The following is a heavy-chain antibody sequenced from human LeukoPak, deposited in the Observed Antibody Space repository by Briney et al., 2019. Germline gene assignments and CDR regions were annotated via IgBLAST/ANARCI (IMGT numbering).Heavy chain of an antibody. V-gene: IGHV3-53*01. CDR3: ASPYCSSTSCYDAFDI. D-gene: IGHD2-2*01. CDR2: IYSGGST. J-gene: IGHJ3*02. CDR1: GFTVSSNY. Sequence: GGSLRLSCAVSGFTVSSNYMSWVRQAPGEGVEWVSVIYSGGSTNYADSVKGRFTISRDNSKNTLYLQMNSLRAEDTAVYYCASPYCSSTSCYDAFDIWGQGTMVTVSS.